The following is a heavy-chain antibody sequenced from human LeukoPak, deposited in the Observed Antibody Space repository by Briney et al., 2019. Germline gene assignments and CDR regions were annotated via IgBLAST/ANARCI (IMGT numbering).Heavy chain of an antibody. J-gene: IGHJ4*02. CDR2: ISSSSSTI. D-gene: IGHD3-3*01. CDR3: ARDFLEDDY. V-gene: IGHV3-48*01. Sequence: PGGSLRLSCAASGFTFSNYNMNWVRQAPGKGLEWVSYISSSSSTIHYAESVKGRFTISRDNARNSLYLQMNSLRVEDTAVYYCARDFLEDDYWGQGTLVTVSS. CDR1: GFTFSNYN.